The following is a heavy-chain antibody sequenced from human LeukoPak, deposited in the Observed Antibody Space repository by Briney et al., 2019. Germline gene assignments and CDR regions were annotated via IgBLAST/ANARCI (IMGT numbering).Heavy chain of an antibody. CDR2: ISWNSGSI. J-gene: IGHJ6*03. Sequence: GGSLRLSCAASGFTFDDYAMHWVRQAPGKVLEWVSGISWNSGSIGYADSVKGRFTISRDNAKNSLYLQMNSLRAEDTAVYYCAREQAVAGINTNYYYYYYMDVWGKGTTVTVSS. CDR3: AREQAVAGINTNYYYYYYMDV. V-gene: IGHV3-9*01. D-gene: IGHD6-19*01. CDR1: GFTFDDYA.